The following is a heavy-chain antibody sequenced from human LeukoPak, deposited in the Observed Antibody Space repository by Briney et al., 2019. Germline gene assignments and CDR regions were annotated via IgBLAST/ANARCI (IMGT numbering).Heavy chain of an antibody. CDR2: ISSSSSYI. CDR1: GFTFSSYS. J-gene: IGHJ4*02. CDR3: ARDPKYYYDSSGHLYYFDY. Sequence: GGSLRLSCAASGFTFSSYSMNWVRQAPGKGLGWVSSISSSSSYIYYADSVKGRFTISRDNAKNSLYLQMNSLRAEDTAVYYCARDPKYYYDSSGHLYYFDYWGQGTLVTVSS. D-gene: IGHD3-22*01. V-gene: IGHV3-21*01.